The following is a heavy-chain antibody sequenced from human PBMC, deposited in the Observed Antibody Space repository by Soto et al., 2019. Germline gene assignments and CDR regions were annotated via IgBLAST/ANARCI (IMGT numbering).Heavy chain of an antibody. D-gene: IGHD3-16*01. V-gene: IGHV3-23*01. CDR2: ISNSGGST. J-gene: IGHJ5*02. Sequence: GGSLRLSCAASGFTFNSYTMHWVRQAPGRGLEWVSAISNSGGSTYYADSVKGRFTISRDNSKNTLYLQMNSLKDEDTAIYYCAGNWAWGQGSLVTVSS. CDR3: AGNWA. CDR1: GFTFNSYT.